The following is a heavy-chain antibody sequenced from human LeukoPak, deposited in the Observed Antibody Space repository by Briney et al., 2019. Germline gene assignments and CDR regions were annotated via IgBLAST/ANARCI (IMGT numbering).Heavy chain of an antibody. J-gene: IGHJ6*02. V-gene: IGHV1-69*04. D-gene: IGHD2-2*01. CDR1: GGTFSSYA. CDR3: ARIKVVPATYYYYYGMDV. Sequence: SVKVSCKASGGTFSSYAISWVRQAPGQGLEWMGRTIPILGIANYAQKFQGRVTITADKSTSTAYMELSSLRSEDTAVYYCARIKVVPATYYYYYGMDVWGQGTTVTVSS. CDR2: TIPILGIA.